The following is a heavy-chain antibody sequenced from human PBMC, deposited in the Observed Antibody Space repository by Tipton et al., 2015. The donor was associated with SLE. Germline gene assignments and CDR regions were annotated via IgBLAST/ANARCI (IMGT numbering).Heavy chain of an antibody. Sequence: TLSLTCTVSGGSISSYYWSWIRQPPGKGLEWIGYIYYSGSTNYNPSIKSRVTISVDTSKNQFSLKLSSVTAADTAVYYCARDIAVAGYYYYGMDVWGQGTTVTVSS. CDR3: ARDIAVAGYYYYGMDV. CDR1: GGSISSYY. D-gene: IGHD6-19*01. CDR2: IYYSGST. V-gene: IGHV4-59*01. J-gene: IGHJ6*02.